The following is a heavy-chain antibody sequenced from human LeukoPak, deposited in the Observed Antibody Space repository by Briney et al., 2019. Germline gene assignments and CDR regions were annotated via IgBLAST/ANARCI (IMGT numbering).Heavy chain of an antibody. D-gene: IGHD4-17*01. V-gene: IGHV3-53*01. Sequence: GGSLRLSCAASGFTVSSNYMSWVRQAPGKGLEWVSVIYSGGSTYYADSAKGRFTISSDNSKNTLYLQMNSLRAEDTAVYYCARDRRGYGDYPRYYYYGMDVWGQGTTVTVSS. CDR3: ARDRRGYGDYPRYYYYGMDV. J-gene: IGHJ6*02. CDR2: IYSGGST. CDR1: GFTVSSNY.